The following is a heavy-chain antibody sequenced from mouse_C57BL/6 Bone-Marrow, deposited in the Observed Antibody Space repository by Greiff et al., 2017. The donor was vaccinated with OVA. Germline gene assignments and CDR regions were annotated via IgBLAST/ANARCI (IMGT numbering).Heavy chain of an antibody. CDR3: ARSVIYYYGSSLDY. J-gene: IGHJ2*01. Sequence: VQRVESGPGLVQPSQSLSITCTVSGFSLTSYGVHWVRQSPGKGLEWLGVIWSGGSTDYNAAFISRLSISKDNSKSQVFFKMNSLQADDTAIYYCARSVIYYYGSSLDYWGQGTTLTVSS. V-gene: IGHV2-2*01. CDR1: GFSLTSYG. D-gene: IGHD1-1*01. CDR2: IWSGGST.